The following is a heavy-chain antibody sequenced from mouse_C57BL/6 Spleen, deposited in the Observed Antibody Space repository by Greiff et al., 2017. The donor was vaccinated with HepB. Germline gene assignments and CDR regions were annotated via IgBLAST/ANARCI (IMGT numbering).Heavy chain of an antibody. CDR1: GFTFSDYY. D-gene: IGHD1-1*01. J-gene: IGHJ4*01. V-gene: IGHV5-16*01. Sequence: EVHLVESEGGLVQPGSSMKLSCTASGFTFSDYYMAWVRQVPEKGLEWVANINYDGSSTYYLDSLKSRFIISRDNAKNILYLQMSSLKSEDTATYYCARHGLVEYAMDYWGQGTSVTVSS. CDR2: INYDGSST. CDR3: ARHGLVEYAMDY.